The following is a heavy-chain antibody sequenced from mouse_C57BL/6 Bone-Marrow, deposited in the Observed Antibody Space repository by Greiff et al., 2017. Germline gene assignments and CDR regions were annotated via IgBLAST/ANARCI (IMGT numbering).Heavy chain of an antibody. CDR3: ARRGSGYSFAY. J-gene: IGHJ3*01. CDR1: GYTFTSYW. V-gene: IGHV1-52*01. CDR2: IDPSDSET. D-gene: IGHD3-2*02. Sequence: VQLQQPGAELVRPGSSVKLSCKASGYTFTSYWMHWVKQRPIQGLEWIGNIDPSDSETHYNQKFKDKATLTVDKSSSTAYMQLSSLTSEDSAVYYCARRGSGYSFAYWGQGTLVTVSA.